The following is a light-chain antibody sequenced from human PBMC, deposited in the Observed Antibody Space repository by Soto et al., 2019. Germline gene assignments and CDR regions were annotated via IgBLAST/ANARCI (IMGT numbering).Light chain of an antibody. J-gene: IGKJ4*01. CDR3: QQSYSTPLT. V-gene: IGKV1-39*01. CDR2: AAS. CDR1: QSISSY. Sequence: DIQMTQSPSSLSASVGDRVTITCRASQSISSYLNWYQQKPGKAPKLLIYAASSLQSGVPSRFSGSGSGTDFTLTISSLQPEDFATYYCQQSYSTPLTIGGRTKVEIK.